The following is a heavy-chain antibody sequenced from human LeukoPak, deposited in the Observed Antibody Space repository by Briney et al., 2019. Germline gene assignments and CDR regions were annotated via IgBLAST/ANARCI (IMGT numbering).Heavy chain of an antibody. Sequence: ASVKVSCKASGYTFTSYYMQWVRQAPGQGLEWMGIFIPTSGATTYAQKFQGRVTVTRDMSTSTIFMEVSSLTSEDTAMYYCALSRLGHGDYVDYWGQGTLVSVSS. V-gene: IGHV1-46*01. CDR2: FIPTSGAT. J-gene: IGHJ4*02. D-gene: IGHD4-17*01. CDR1: GYTFTSYY. CDR3: ALSRLGHGDYVDY.